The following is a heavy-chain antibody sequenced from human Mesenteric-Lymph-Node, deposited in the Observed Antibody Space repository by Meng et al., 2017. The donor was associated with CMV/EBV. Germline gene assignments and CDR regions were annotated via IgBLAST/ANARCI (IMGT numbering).Heavy chain of an antibody. V-gene: IGHV3-21*01. J-gene: IGHJ4*02. CDR1: GFTFSSYS. CDR3: AGGCSSTSCIDY. D-gene: IGHD2-2*01. Sequence: GGSLRLSCAASGFTFSSYSMNWVRQAPGKGLEWVSSISSSSSYIYYADSVKGRFTISRDNAKNSLYLQMNSLRAEDTAVYYCAGGCSSTSCIDYWGQGTLVTVSS. CDR2: ISSSSSYI.